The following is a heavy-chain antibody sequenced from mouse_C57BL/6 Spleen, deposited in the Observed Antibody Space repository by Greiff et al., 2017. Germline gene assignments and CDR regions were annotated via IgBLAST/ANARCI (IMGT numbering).Heavy chain of an antibody. CDR3: ARYGSGYAMDY. CDR2: IRHKANGYTT. Sequence: VQLVESGGGLVQPGGSLSLSCAASGFPFTDYYMSWFRQPPGKALAWLGFIRHKANGYTTEYSASVKGRFTISRDKTQSMLYLQMNALRAEDRATYYYARYGSGYAMDYWGQGTSVTVSS. V-gene: IGHV7-3*01. J-gene: IGHJ4*01. CDR1: GFPFTDYY.